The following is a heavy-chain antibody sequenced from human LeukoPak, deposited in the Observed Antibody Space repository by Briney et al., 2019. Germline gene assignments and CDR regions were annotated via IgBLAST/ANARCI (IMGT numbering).Heavy chain of an antibody. D-gene: IGHD6-13*01. Sequence: GGSLRLSCEASGFTFSTYWMSWVRQAPGKGLEWVANIKQDGSEKYYVDSVKGRFTISRDNAKNSLYLQMNSLRAEDTAMYYCARDSAGNDYWGLGTLVTVSS. CDR2: IKQDGSEK. V-gene: IGHV3-7*01. CDR3: ARDSAGNDY. J-gene: IGHJ4*02. CDR1: GFTFSTYW.